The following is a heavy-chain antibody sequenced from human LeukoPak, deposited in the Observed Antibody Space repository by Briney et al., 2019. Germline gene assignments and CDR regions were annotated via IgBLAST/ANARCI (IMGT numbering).Heavy chain of an antibody. D-gene: IGHD4-17*01. CDR3: ARGYDYGDYMGDFDY. J-gene: IGHJ4*02. CDR2: ITTYNGNT. V-gene: IGHV1-18*01. Sequence: GASVKLSFTSSGYTFTSYPISWVRQAPGQGLEWMGWITTYNGNTNYAQKLQGRVTMTTDTSTSTAYMDLRGLRSDDTAVYYCARGYDYGDYMGDFDYWGQGTLVTVSS. CDR1: GYTFTSYP.